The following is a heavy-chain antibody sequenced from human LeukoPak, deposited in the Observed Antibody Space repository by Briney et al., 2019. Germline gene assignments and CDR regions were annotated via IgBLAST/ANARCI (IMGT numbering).Heavy chain of an antibody. CDR1: GGSFSGYY. J-gene: IGHJ4*02. CDR2: INHSGST. D-gene: IGHD6-13*01. V-gene: IGHV4-34*01. CDR3: ARGDGAAAGSLDY. Sequence: SKTLSLTCAVYGGSFSGYYWSWIRQPPGKGLEWIGEINHSGSTNYNPSLKSRVTISVDTSKNQFSLKLSSVTAADTAVYYCARGDGAAAGSLDYWGQGTLVTVSS.